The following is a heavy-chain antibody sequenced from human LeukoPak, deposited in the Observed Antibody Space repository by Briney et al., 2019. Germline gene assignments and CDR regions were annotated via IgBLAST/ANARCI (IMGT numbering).Heavy chain of an antibody. D-gene: IGHD7-27*01. Sequence: AASVKVSCKAAGYTFGNFGISWVRQAPGQGLEWMGWINGYNGKTNYAEKLQGRISMTTDTSTSTAYMELRSLRSDDTAVYYCARGLTGMMDSDYWGQGTLVTVSS. CDR3: ARGLTGMMDSDY. CDR2: INGYNGKT. CDR1: GYTFGNFG. J-gene: IGHJ4*02. V-gene: IGHV1-18*01.